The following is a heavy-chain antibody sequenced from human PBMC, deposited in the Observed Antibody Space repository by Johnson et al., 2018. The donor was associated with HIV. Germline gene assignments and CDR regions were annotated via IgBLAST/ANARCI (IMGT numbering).Heavy chain of an antibody. Sequence: QVQLVESGGGVVRPGGSLRLSCAASGFTFNNHWMPWVRQAPGKGLEWVAVISIAGGGTYYDDSVKGRFTISRDNSKSTFFLQMNSLTPEDTGVYYCAKERRAPRAFDIWGQGTMVTVSS. CDR2: ISIAGGGT. CDR1: GFTFNNHW. J-gene: IGHJ3*02. V-gene: IGHV3-30*18. CDR3: AKERRAPRAFDI.